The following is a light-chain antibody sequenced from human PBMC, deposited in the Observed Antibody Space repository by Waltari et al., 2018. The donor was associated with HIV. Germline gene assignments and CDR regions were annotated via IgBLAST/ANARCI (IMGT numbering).Light chain of an antibody. CDR3: CSYVGVVNSFVL. CDR1: SSNL. J-gene: IGLJ2*01. CDR2: EVS. V-gene: IGLV2-23*02. Sequence: QSALTQPASVSASRGQSIPTSCTGPSSNLGSWYQQHPGKAPKLIIYEVSKRPSGVSDRFSASKSGNTASLTISGLQAEDEADYHCCSYVGVVNSFVLFGGGTKLTVL.